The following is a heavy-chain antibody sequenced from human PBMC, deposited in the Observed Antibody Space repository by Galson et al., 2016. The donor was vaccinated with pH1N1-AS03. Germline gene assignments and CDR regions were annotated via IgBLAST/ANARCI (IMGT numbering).Heavy chain of an antibody. V-gene: IGHV3-53*01. D-gene: IGHD5-24*01. J-gene: IGHJ4*02. CDR1: GLSVAKNY. CDR2: IYTGGDT. CDR3: ARVDSSTYSDGWVPFDY. Sequence: LRLSCAVSGLSVAKNYMSWVRQAPGKGLEWVSSIYTGGDTFYKDSVRGRFTISRDDSKNTLYLQMNSLRAADTAMYYCARVDSSTYSDGWVPFDYWGQGTLVTVSS.